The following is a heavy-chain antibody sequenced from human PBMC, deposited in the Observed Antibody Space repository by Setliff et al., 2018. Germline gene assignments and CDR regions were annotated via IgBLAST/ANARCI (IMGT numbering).Heavy chain of an antibody. CDR2: IVVGSGNT. CDR3: AITSIAARPDFSFGY. V-gene: IGHV1-58*01. Sequence: SVKVSCKASGFTFTTSAVQWVRQARGQRLEWIGWIVVGSGNTNYAQKFQGRVTMTRDTSTSTVYMGLSSLRSEDTAVYYCAITSIAARPDFSFGYWGQGTLVTVSS. CDR1: GFTFTTSA. J-gene: IGHJ4*02. D-gene: IGHD6-6*01.